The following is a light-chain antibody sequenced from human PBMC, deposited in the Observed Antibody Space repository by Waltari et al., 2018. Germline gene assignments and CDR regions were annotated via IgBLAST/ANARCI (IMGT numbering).Light chain of an antibody. CDR1: SRDVGAYTY. CDR3: CSYAGRYTSV. V-gene: IGLV2-11*01. J-gene: IGLJ2*01. Sequence: QSALTPPRSVSGSPGQSVTFSCPGPSRDVGAYTYFSWYQVHPGKVPKPILYDVDKRPSGVPDRFSGSKAGNTASLTISGLQTEDEADYYCCSYAGRYTSVFGGGTKVTVL. CDR2: DVD.